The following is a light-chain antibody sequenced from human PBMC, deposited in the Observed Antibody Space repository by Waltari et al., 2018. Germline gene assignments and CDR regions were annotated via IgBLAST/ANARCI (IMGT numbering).Light chain of an antibody. Sequence: EIVLTQSPGTLSLSPGERATLSCRSSQTVRTTYLAWYQQKPGQAPTLLIYGASSRATGIPDRVSGSGSGTDFSLTISSLEPEDFAGYYCQQYDISPLTFGGGTKVEIK. V-gene: IGKV3-20*01. J-gene: IGKJ4*01. CDR2: GAS. CDR3: QQYDISPLT. CDR1: QTVRTTY.